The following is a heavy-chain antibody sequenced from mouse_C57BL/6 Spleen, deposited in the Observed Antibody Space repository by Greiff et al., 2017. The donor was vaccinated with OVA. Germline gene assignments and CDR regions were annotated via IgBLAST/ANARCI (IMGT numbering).Heavy chain of an antibody. Sequence: EVKLMESGGGLVKPGGSLKLSCAASGFTFSSYAMSWVRQTPEKRLEWVATISDGGSYTYYPDNVKGRFTISRDNAKNNLYLQMSHLKSEDTAMYYCARGITTVVATGFDYWGQGTTLTVSS. J-gene: IGHJ2*01. CDR1: GFTFSSYA. CDR2: ISDGGSYT. D-gene: IGHD1-1*01. CDR3: ARGITTVVATGFDY. V-gene: IGHV5-4*03.